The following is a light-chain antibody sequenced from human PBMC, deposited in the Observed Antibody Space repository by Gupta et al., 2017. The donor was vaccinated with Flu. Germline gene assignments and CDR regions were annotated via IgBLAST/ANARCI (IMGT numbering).Light chain of an antibody. CDR1: SSNIGSKY. J-gene: IGLJ3*02. CDR3: SYSADGRSGYWV. V-gene: IGLV1-47*02. Sequence: VTISCTGSSSNIGSKYVYCYQQHPGAAPNLLRLIENKRCSGGPDRFSCSNSGTSAALAISALRSEEEAEDDCSYSADGRSGYWVFGGGTKLTVL. CDR2: IEN.